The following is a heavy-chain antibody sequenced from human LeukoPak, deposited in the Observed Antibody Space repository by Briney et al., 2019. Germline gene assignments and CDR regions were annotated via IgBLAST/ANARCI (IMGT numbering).Heavy chain of an antibody. CDR3: AKSYGDYALDY. V-gene: IGHV3-9*03. J-gene: IGHJ4*02. CDR1: GFTFDDYA. Sequence: GGSLRLSCAASGFTFDDYAMHWVRQAPGKGLEWVSGISWNSGSIGYAASVRGRFTISRDNAKNSLYLQMNSLRAEDMALYYCAKSYGDYALDYWGQGTLVTVS. D-gene: IGHD4-17*01. CDR2: ISWNSGSI.